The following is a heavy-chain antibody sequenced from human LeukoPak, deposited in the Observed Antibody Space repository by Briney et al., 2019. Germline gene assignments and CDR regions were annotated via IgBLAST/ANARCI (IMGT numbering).Heavy chain of an antibody. CDR2: ISRSSSYI. CDR1: GFTFSSYN. D-gene: IGHD2-15*01. CDR3: ARGCGGGSCYLSDY. Sequence: GGSLRLSCATSGFTFSSYNMNWVRQAPGKGLEWVSSISRSSSYIYYADSVKGRFTISRDNAKNSLYLQMNSLRAEDTAVYYCARGCGGGSCYLSDYWGQGTLVTVSS. V-gene: IGHV3-21*01. J-gene: IGHJ4*02.